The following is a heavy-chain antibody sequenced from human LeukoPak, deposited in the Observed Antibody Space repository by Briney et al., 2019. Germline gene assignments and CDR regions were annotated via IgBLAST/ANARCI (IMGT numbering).Heavy chain of an antibody. CDR3: AREGRTITMVRGVNYYYYMDV. CDR2: ISYDGSNK. D-gene: IGHD3-10*01. J-gene: IGHJ6*03. Sequence: GGSLRLSCAASGFTFSSYGMHWVRQAPGKGLEWVAVISYDGSNKYYADSVKGRFTTSRDNSKNTLYLQMNSLRAEDTAVYYCAREGRTITMVRGVNYYYYMDVWGKGTTVTVSS. V-gene: IGHV3-30*03. CDR1: GFTFSSYG.